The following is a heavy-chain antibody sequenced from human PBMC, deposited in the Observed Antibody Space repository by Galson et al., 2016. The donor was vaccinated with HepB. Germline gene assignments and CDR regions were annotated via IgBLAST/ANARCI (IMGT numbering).Heavy chain of an antibody. CDR2: ITWNSGSI. J-gene: IGHJ6*02. D-gene: IGHD1-26*01. CDR3: AKDMGGSYYYGMDV. Sequence: SLRLSCAASGFTFDDYAMHWVRQAPGKGLEWVSGITWNSGSIGCADSVKGRFTISRDSAKNSLYLQMNSLRAEDTALYYCAKDMGGSYYYGMDVWGQGTSVTVSS. CDR1: GFTFDDYA. V-gene: IGHV3-9*01.